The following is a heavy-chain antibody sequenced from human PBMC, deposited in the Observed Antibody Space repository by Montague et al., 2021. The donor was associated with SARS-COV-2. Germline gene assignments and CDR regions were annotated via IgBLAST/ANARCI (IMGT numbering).Heavy chain of an antibody. D-gene: IGHD1-1*01. V-gene: IGHV4-39*07. Sequence: SETLSLTCTVSGGSISSSSHYWGWIRQPPGKGLRGFGTIYLSGSTYYNSSLKSRVIISVQTSKNQFSLNLSSVTAADTAVYYCARVEAQKLAHYWGQGTLVTVSS. CDR1: GGSISSSSHY. J-gene: IGHJ4*02. CDR3: ARVEAQKLAHY. CDR2: IYLSGST.